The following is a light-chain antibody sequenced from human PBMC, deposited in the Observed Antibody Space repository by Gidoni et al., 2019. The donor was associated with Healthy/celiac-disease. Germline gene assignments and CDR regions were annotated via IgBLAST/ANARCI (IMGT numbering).Light chain of an antibody. CDR3: CSYAGTLYV. V-gene: IGLV2-23*01. J-gene: IGLJ1*01. CDR1: SSDVGSYNL. Sequence: QSALTQPASVSGSPGQSITISCTGTSSDVGSYNLVSWYQQHPGKAPKLMIYECSKRPSGVSNRFSGSKSGNTASLTISGLQAEDEADYYCCSYAGTLYVFGTGTKVTVL. CDR2: ECS.